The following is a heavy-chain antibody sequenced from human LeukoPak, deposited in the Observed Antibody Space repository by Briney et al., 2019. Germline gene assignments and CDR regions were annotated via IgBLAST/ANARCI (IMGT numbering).Heavy chain of an antibody. CDR3: ARDAETYDWSGGYFDY. J-gene: IGHJ4*02. V-gene: IGHV3-7*01. CDR1: GFTLSNYW. CDR2: IKKDGSEK. D-gene: IGHD3-3*01. Sequence: GGSVRLSCAAAGFTLSNYWMSWVRQAPGKGREWVANIKKDGSEKYYVDSVKGRFTIARDKAKNSLYLQMHSLRAEDTAVYYCARDAETYDWSGGYFDYWGQGTLVTVSS.